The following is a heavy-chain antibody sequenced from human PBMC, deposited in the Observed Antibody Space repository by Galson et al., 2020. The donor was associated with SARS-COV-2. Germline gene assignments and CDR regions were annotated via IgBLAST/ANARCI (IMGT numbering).Heavy chain of an antibody. CDR3: VRPEGDDFWSGYYSTGGWFDP. J-gene: IGHJ5*02. V-gene: IGHV3-30-3*01. D-gene: IGHD3-3*01. Sequence: GGSLRLSCAASGFTFSSYAMHWVRQAPGKGLEWVAVISYDGSNKYYADSVKGRFTISRDNSKNTLYLQMNSLRAEDTAVYYCVRPEGDDFWSGYYSTGGWFDPWGQGTLVTVSS. CDR1: GFTFSSYA. CDR2: ISYDGSNK.